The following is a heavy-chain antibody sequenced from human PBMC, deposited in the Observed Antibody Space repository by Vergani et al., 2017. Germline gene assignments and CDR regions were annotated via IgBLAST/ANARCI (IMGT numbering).Heavy chain of an antibody. J-gene: IGHJ4*02. CDR1: GGSISSYY. V-gene: IGHV4-59*01. CDR3: ARSQYDFWSGLHSYFDY. D-gene: IGHD3-3*01. CDR2: IYYSGST. Sequence: QVQLQESGPGLVKPSETLSLTCTVSGGSISSYYGSWIRQPPGKGLEWIGYIYYSGSTNYNPSLKSRVTISVDMAKNQFSLKLSSVTAADTAVYYCARSQYDFWSGLHSYFDYWGQGTLVTVSS.